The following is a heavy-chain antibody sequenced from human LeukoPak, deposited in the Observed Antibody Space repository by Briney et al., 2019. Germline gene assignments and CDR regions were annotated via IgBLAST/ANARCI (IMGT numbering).Heavy chain of an antibody. D-gene: IGHD1-1*01. J-gene: IGHJ4*02. CDR1: GFTFRSYA. Sequence: SGGSLRLSCAGSGFTFRSYAMHWVRQAPGKGLEWVAEISYDGSNEYYADSVKGRFTISRDNSKNTVDLQMNSLRVEDTAVYYCARDIMRSGTTWVYLDYWGQGTLVTVSS. CDR3: ARDIMRSGTTWVYLDY. V-gene: IGHV3-30*04. CDR2: ISYDGSNE.